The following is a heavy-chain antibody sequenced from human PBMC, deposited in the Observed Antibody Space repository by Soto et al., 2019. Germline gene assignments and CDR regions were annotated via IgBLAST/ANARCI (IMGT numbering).Heavy chain of an antibody. Sequence: GGSLRLSCAASGFTFSSYGMPWVRQAPGKGLEWVAVIWYDGSNKYYADTVKGRFTISRDNSKNTLYLQMNSLRAEDTAVYYCARERAGFYYYGMDVWGQGTTVTVAS. CDR1: GFTFSSYG. D-gene: IGHD3-10*01. J-gene: IGHJ6*02. CDR2: IWYDGSNK. V-gene: IGHV3-33*01. CDR3: ARERAGFYYYGMDV.